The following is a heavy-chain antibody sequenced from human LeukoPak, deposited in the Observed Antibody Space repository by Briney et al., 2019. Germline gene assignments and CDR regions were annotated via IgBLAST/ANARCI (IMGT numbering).Heavy chain of an antibody. D-gene: IGHD6-13*01. CDR2: IYYSGST. J-gene: IGHJ3*02. CDR3: ARDKSSSWYSDAFDI. CDR1: GGSISSSSYY. V-gene: IGHV4-39*07. Sequence: SETLSLTCTVSGGSISSSSYYSGWIRQPPGKGLEWIGRIYYSGSTYYNPSLKSRVTISVDTSKNPFSLKLSSVTAADTAVYYCARDKSSSWYSDAFDIWGQGTMVTVSS.